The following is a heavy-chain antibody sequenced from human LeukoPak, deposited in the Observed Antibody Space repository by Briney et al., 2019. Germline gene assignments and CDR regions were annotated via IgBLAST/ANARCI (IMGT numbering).Heavy chain of an antibody. J-gene: IGHJ4*02. V-gene: IGHV1-18*01. Sequence: AAGNLSCTSAASGFTSYAIMLVRDGQGQGNEWKGGISTYNGDTNYEQQLQGRVTMTTDTSTRTAYMEMRSPRSDDTARYYCAREPSNTSGRKPYCCYGGRGTLVTVPS. CDR1: ASGFTSYA. CDR3: AREPSNTSGRKPYCCY. CDR2: ISTYNGDT. D-gene: IGHD6-19*01.